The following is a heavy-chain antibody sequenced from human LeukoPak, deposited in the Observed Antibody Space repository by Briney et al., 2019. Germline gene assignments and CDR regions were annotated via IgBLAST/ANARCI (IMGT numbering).Heavy chain of an antibody. V-gene: IGHV4-34*01. Sequence: TSSETLSLTCAVYGGSFSGYYWSWIRQPPGKGLEWIGEINHSGSTNYNPSLKSRVTISVDTSKNQFSLKLSSVTAADTAVYYCARGGRSGYPRNGYYYYYGMDVWGQGTTVTVSS. D-gene: IGHD3-3*01. CDR2: INHSGST. CDR3: ARGGRSGYPRNGYYYYYGMDV. CDR1: GGSFSGYY. J-gene: IGHJ6*02.